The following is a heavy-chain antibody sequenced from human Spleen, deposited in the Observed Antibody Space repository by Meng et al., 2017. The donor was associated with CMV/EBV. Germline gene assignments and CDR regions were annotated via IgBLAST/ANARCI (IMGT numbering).Heavy chain of an antibody. J-gene: IGHJ4*02. D-gene: IGHD5-12*01. CDR1: GFTFSSYG. V-gene: IGHV3-23*01. Sequence: GESLKISCAASGFTFSSYGMTWVRQAPGKGLEWVSAIRASGDSTYYADSVKGRFTISRDNSKNTLYLQMNNLRAEDTAVYYCTTEVVATPFDYWGQGTLVTVSS. CDR3: TTEVVATPFDY. CDR2: IRASGDST.